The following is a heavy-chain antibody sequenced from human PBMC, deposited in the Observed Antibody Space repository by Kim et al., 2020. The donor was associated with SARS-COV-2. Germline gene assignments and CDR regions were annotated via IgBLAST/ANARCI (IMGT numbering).Heavy chain of an antibody. CDR2: IDHSGST. V-gene: IGHV4-34*01. CDR3: ARGDHLDY. CDR1: GGSFSGYY. J-gene: IGHJ4*02. Sequence: SETLSLTCAVYGGSFSGYYWSWIRQPPGKGLEWIGEIDHSGSTNYNPSLKSRVTISVDTSKNQFSLNLTSVTAPDTAVYYCARGDHLDYSGQGTLVTESS.